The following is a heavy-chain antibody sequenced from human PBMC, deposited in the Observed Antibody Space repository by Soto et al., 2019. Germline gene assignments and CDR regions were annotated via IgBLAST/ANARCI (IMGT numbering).Heavy chain of an antibody. V-gene: IGHV3-23*01. CDR2: ISATGGSS. CDR1: GFTFSNYV. D-gene: IGHD3-22*01. Sequence: GGSLRLSCEASGFTFSNYVMNWVRQAPGKGLQWVSTISATGGSSYYTDSVKGRFTISRDNTKNSLYLQMSTLRPEDTAIYYCARDYEFGFDVWGQGTLVTVS. CDR3: ARDYEFGFDV. J-gene: IGHJ3*01.